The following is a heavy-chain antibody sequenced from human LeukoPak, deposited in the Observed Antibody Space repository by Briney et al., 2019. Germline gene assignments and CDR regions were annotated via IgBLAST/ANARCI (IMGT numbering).Heavy chain of an antibody. D-gene: IGHD3-16*01. CDR1: GDSCTTRC. Sequence: GESLKTSCRGSGDSCTTRCFDWVRQMPGKGLEWMVINQPGDSYIEYSPSFQGHVTISVDKSINTAYLQWSSLKASDSAFYYCATGGGYWGRGTLVTVSS. V-gene: IGHV5-51*01. CDR3: ATGGGY. J-gene: IGHJ4*02. CDR2: NQPGDSYI.